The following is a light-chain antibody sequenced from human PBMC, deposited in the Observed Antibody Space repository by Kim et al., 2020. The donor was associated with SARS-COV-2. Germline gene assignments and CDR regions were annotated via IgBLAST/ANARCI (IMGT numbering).Light chain of an antibody. J-gene: IGLJ2*01. V-gene: IGLV3-1*01. CDR3: QAWDSITVV. CDR1: KLGDKY. CDR2: QDT. Sequence: SYELTQPPSVSVSPGQTASITCSGDKLGDKYASXYQQKPGQSPVLVIYQDTKRPSGIPERFSGSNSGNTATLTISGTQAMDEADYYCQAWDSITVVFGGG.